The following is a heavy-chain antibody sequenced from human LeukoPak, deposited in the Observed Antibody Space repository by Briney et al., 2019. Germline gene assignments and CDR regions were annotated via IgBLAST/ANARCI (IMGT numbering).Heavy chain of an antibody. D-gene: IGHD3-10*01. CDR3: ARSVLLWFGARVAFDI. Sequence: PSQTLSLTCAVYGGSFSGYYWSWIRQPPGKGLEWIGEINHSGSTNYNPSLKSRVTISVDTSKNQFPLKLSSVTAADTAVYYCARSVLLWFGARVAFDIWGQGTMVTVSS. CDR2: INHSGST. V-gene: IGHV4-34*01. CDR1: GGSFSGYY. J-gene: IGHJ3*02.